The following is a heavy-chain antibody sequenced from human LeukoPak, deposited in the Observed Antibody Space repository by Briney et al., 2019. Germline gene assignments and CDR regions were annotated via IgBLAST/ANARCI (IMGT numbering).Heavy chain of an antibody. V-gene: IGHV4-4*07. CDR3: ARDVGYYDSSGYYHYFDY. CDR1: GGSIRSYY. CDR2: IYTSGST. D-gene: IGHD3-22*01. Sequence: PSETLSLTCTVSGGSIRSYYWSWIRQPAGKGLEWIGRIYTSGSTNYNPSLKSRVTMSVDTSKNQFSLKLSSVTAADTAVYYCARDVGYYDSSGYYHYFDYWGQGTLVTVSS. J-gene: IGHJ4*02.